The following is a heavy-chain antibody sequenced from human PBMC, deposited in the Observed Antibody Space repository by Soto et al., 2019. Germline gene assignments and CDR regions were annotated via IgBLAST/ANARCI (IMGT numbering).Heavy chain of an antibody. CDR3: AKDLDVDSFWGNYRPPLDS. V-gene: IGHV4-59*01. CDR1: GGSISSYY. CDR2: IYYSGST. Sequence: SETLSLTCTVSGGSISSYYWSWIRQPPGKGLEWIGYIYYSGSTNYNPSLKSRVTISVDTSKNQFSLKLSSVTAADTAVYYCAKDLDVDSFWGNYRPPLDSWGQGTLVTVSS. J-gene: IGHJ4*02. D-gene: IGHD3-16*02.